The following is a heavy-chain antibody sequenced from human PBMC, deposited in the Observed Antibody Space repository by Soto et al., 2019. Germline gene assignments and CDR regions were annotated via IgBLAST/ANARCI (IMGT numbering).Heavy chain of an antibody. D-gene: IGHD2-2*02. J-gene: IGHJ4*02. CDR1: GFSVNTHV. Sequence: QVQLVESGGGVVQPGRSLRLSCAASGFSVNTHVIHWIRQAPSKGLEWVAVLWYDGSREYYADSVKGRFTISRDNSKNMMYLQMDNLRVEDTAVYYCARVPRFDTWYFDYWGQGTLATVSS. CDR3: ARVPRFDTWYFDY. CDR2: LWYDGSRE. V-gene: IGHV3-33*01.